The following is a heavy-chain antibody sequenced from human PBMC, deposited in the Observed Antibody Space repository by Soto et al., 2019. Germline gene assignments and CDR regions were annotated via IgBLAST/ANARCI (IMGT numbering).Heavy chain of an antibody. CDR3: ARGGYCSGGSCYSRGNDY. CDR2: IWYDGSNK. V-gene: IGHV3-33*01. Sequence: PGGSPRLSCAASGFTFSSDGMHWFGQAPGKGLEWVAVIWYDGSNKYYADSVKGRFTISRDNSKNTLYLQMNSLRAEDTAVYYCARGGYCSGGSCYSRGNDYWGQGTLVTVSS. D-gene: IGHD2-15*01. CDR1: GFTFSSDG. J-gene: IGHJ4*02.